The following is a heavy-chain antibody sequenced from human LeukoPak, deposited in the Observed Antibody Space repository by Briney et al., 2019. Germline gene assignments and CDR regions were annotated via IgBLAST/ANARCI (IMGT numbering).Heavy chain of an antibody. J-gene: IGHJ3*02. CDR3: ARGPYKYDGSGAFDI. CDR2: IYYSGST. V-gene: IGHV4-39*01. Sequence: SETLSLTCSVSGDSISTSSSYWGWIRQPPGKGLEWIGSIYYSGSTYYNTSLKSRVTISVDTSKNQFSLKLDPVTAADTAVYYCARGPYKYDGSGAFDIWGQGTMVTVSS. D-gene: IGHD3-22*01. CDR1: GDSISTSSSY.